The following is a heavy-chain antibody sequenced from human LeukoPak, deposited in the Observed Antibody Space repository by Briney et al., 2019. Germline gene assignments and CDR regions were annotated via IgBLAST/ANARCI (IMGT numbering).Heavy chain of an antibody. Sequence: SETLSLTCAVYGGSFSGYYWSWIRQPPGKGLEWIGEINHSGSTNYNPSLKSRVTISVDTSKNQFSLKLSSVTAADTAVYYCARGRRLPISSGSYPVPHAFDIWGQGTMVTVSS. D-gene: IGHD1-26*01. CDR2: INHSGST. CDR1: GGSFSGYY. J-gene: IGHJ3*02. V-gene: IGHV4-34*01. CDR3: ARGRRLPISSGSYPVPHAFDI.